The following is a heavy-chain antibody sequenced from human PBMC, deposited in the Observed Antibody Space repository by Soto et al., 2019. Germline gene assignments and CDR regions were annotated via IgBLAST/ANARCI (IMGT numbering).Heavy chain of an antibody. J-gene: IGHJ6*02. V-gene: IGHV3-23*01. Sequence: EVQLLESGGGMVQPGGSLRLSCAASGFTFSTYAMNWARQAPGKGLEWVSGISGSGASTYYADSVKGRFTISRDNSKSMLYLQMDSLRYDDTAVYYCARSPRLRGSDRYYYTGMDVWGQGTTVTASS. D-gene: IGHD3-10*01. CDR2: ISGSGAST. CDR1: GFTFSTYA. CDR3: ARSPRLRGSDRYYYTGMDV.